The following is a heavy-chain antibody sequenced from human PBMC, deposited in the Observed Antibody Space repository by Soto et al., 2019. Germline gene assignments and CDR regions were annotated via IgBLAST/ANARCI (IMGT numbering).Heavy chain of an antibody. CDR3: ASLTAAAGTGPWFDP. V-gene: IGHV4-59*01. J-gene: IGHJ5*02. Sequence: SETLSLTCTVSGGSISSYYWSWIRQPPGKGLEWIGYIYYSGSTNYNPSLKSRVTISVDTSKNQFSLKLSSVTAADTAVYYCASLTAAAGTGPWFDPWGQGTLVTVSS. CDR2: IYYSGST. D-gene: IGHD6-13*01. CDR1: GGSISSYY.